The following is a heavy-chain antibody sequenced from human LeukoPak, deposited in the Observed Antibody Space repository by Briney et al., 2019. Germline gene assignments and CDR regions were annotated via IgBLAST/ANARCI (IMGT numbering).Heavy chain of an antibody. CDR1: GFTFSSYG. Sequence: GALRLSCAASGFTFSSYGMHWVRQAPGKGLEWVAFIRYDGSNKYYADSVKGRFTISRDNSKNTLYLQMNSLRAEDTAVYYCAKSPTGMDWFDPWGQGTLVTVSS. CDR2: IRYDGSNK. V-gene: IGHV3-30*02. D-gene: IGHD6-13*01. CDR3: AKSPTGMDWFDP. J-gene: IGHJ5*02.